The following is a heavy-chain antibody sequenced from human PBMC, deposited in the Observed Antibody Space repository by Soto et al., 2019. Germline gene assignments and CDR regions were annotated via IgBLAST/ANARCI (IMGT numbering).Heavy chain of an antibody. V-gene: IGHV3-23*01. CDR1: GFTFSYYT. J-gene: IGHJ6*02. CDR3: ADPVPAATHYDYYDMDV. CDR2: ISGSGDTI. Sequence: EVQLSESGGGLVQPGGSLRLSCAASGFTFSYYTMSWVRQAPGKGLEWVSGISGSGDTIYYADSVKGRFTISRDNSKNTLYLQMNSLRADDTAVSYCADPVPAATHYDYYDMDVWGQGTTVTVSS. D-gene: IGHD2-2*01.